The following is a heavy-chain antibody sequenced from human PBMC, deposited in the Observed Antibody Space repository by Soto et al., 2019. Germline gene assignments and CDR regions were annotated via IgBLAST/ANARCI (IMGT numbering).Heavy chain of an antibody. V-gene: IGHV3-15*01. Sequence: PVGSLRLSCAASGFTFSNAWMSWVRQAPGKGLEWVGRIKSKTDGGTTDYAAPVKGRFTISRDDSKNTLYLQMNSLKTEDTAVYYCTTSTYNWNYVDFDYWGQGTLVTVSS. D-gene: IGHD1-7*01. CDR2: IKSKTDGGTT. J-gene: IGHJ4*02. CDR1: GFTFSNAW. CDR3: TTSTYNWNYVDFDY.